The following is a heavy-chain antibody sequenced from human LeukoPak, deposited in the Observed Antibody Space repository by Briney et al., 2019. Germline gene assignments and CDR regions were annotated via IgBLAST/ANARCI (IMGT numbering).Heavy chain of an antibody. Sequence: GGSLRLSCAASGFTFSSYAMHWVRQAPGKGLEWVAVISYDGSNKYYADSVKGRFTISRDNSKNTLYLQMNSLRAEDTAVYYCARAGFLNWFDPWGQGTLVTVSS. J-gene: IGHJ5*02. V-gene: IGHV3-30-3*01. CDR1: GFTFSSYA. CDR2: ISYDGSNK. CDR3: ARAGFLNWFDP.